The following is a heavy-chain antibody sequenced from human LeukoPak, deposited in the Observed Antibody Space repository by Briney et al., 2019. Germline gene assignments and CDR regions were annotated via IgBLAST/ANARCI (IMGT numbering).Heavy chain of an antibody. Sequence: SETLSLTCTVSGGSISSGGYYWSWIRQHPGKGLEWIGYIYYSGSTYYNPSLKSRVTISADTSKNQFSLKLSSVTAADTAVYYCATLLRANYYGMDVWGQGTTVTVSS. V-gene: IGHV4-31*03. J-gene: IGHJ6*02. CDR1: GGSISSGGYY. D-gene: IGHD3-22*01. CDR3: ATLLRANYYGMDV. CDR2: IYYSGST.